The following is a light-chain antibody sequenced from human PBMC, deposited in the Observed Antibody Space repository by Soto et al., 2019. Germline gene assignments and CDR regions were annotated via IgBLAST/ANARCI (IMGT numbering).Light chain of an antibody. J-gene: IGKJ5*01. CDR1: QSISTY. CDR3: QQANSFPIT. V-gene: IGKV1-5*03. CDR2: NAS. Sequence: DIQMTQSPSTLSASLGDSVTLSCRASQSISTYLAWYQQKPGKAPKLLIYNASSLESGVPSRFSDSGSGTDFTLTSSSLQPEDFATYYCQQANSFPITFGQGTRLDIK.